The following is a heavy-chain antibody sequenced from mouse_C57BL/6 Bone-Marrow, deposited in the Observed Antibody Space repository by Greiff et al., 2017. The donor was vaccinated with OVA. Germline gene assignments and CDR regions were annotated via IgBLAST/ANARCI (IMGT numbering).Heavy chain of an antibody. CDR3: AGYDFWFAY. V-gene: IGHV1-81*01. CDR2: IYPRSGNT. CDR1: GYTFTSYG. Sequence: QVQLQQSGAELARSGASVKLSCKASGYTFTSYGISWVKQRTGQGLEWIGEIYPRSGNTYYNEKFKGKATLTADKSSSTAYMELRSLTSEDSAVYFCAGYDFWFAYWGQGTLVTVSA. J-gene: IGHJ3*01. D-gene: IGHD2-2*01.